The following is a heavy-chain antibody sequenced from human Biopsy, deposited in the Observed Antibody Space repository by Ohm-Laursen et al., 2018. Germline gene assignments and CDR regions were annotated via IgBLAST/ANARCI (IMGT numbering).Heavy chain of an antibody. D-gene: IGHD3-22*01. CDR2: INHSGRT. CDR1: GESFNGYY. V-gene: IGHV4-34*01. J-gene: IGHJ6*02. Sequence: VTLSLTCAVYGESFNGYYWSWIRQTPGKGLEWIGEINHSGRTNYNPSLKSRVTISVDTSKNQFSLKVRSVTAADTAVYYCVRGVDYYDPYHYYALDVWGQGTTVTVSS. CDR3: VRGVDYYDPYHYYALDV.